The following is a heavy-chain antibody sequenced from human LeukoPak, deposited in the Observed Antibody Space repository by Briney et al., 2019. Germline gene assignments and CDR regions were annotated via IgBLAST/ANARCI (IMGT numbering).Heavy chain of an antibody. Sequence: SQTLSLTCAVSGGSISSGGYSWSWIRQPPGKGLEWIGYIYHSGSTYYNPSLNSRVTISVDTSKNQFSLRLSSVTAADTAIYYCARAVSGRFDYWGQGTLVTVSS. CDR2: IYHSGST. V-gene: IGHV4-30-2*01. CDR1: GGSISSGGYS. D-gene: IGHD6-19*01. J-gene: IGHJ4*02. CDR3: ARAVSGRFDY.